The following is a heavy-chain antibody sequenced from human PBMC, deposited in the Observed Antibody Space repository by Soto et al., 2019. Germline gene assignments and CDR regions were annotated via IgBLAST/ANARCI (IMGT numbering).Heavy chain of an antibody. CDR2: INPNSGDT. D-gene: IGHD2-21*02. J-gene: IGHJ4*02. CDR1: GYTFTGYY. Sequence: QVQLVQSGAEVKKPGASVKVSCKASGYTFTGYYMHWVRQAPGQGLEWMGWINPNSGDTNYAQKFQGRVTMTRDTSISTAYMELSRLRSDDTAVYYCATGGNSGGVDYWGQGTLVTVSS. CDR3: ATGGNSGGVDY. V-gene: IGHV1-2*02.